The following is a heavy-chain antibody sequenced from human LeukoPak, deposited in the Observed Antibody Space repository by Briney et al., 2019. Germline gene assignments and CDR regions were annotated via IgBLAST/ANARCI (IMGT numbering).Heavy chain of an antibody. D-gene: IGHD3-22*01. CDR2: ISSSGSTI. Sequence: GGSLRLSCAASGFTFSGSAMNWVRQAPGKGLEWVSYISSSGSTIYYADSVKGRFTISRDNAKNSLYLQMNSLRAEDTAVYYCARDRRYYYDSSGYYQAIDYWGQGTLVTVSS. CDR1: GFTFSGSA. V-gene: IGHV3-48*03. CDR3: ARDRRYYYDSSGYYQAIDY. J-gene: IGHJ4*02.